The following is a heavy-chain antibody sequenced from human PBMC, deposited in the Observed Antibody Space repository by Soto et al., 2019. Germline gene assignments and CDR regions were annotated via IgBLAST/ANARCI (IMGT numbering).Heavy chain of an antibody. CDR3: ARAWEPIRTLAGY. CDR1: GFTFSSDA. D-gene: IGHD1-26*01. Sequence: QVQLVESGGGVVQPGRSLRLSCAASGFTFSSDAMHWVRQAPGKGLEWVAVISYDGSNKYYADSVKGRFTISRDNSKNTLYPQMNSLSAEDTAVYYCARAWEPIRTLAGYWGQGTLVTVSS. J-gene: IGHJ4*02. V-gene: IGHV3-30-3*01. CDR2: ISYDGSNK.